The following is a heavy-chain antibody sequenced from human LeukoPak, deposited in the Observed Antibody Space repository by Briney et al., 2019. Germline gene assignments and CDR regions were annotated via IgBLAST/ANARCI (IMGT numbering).Heavy chain of an antibody. J-gene: IGHJ4*02. D-gene: IGHD6-19*01. CDR3: ARRYSSGWSFDY. V-gene: IGHV4-38-2*01. CDR1: GYSISSGYY. Sequence: SETLSLTCGVSGYSISSGYYWGWIRQPPGKGLEWIGSIYHSGSSYYNPSLKSRVTISVDTSKNQLSLKLSSVTAADTAVYYCARRYSSGWSFDYWGQGTLVTVSS. CDR2: IYHSGSS.